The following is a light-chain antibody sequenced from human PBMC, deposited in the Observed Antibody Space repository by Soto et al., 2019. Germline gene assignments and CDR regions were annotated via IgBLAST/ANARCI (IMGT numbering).Light chain of an antibody. V-gene: IGKV1-5*03. CDR1: QSIGSW. CDR2: KAS. J-gene: IGKJ2*01. CDR3: QQYNSYPFT. Sequence: DIQMTQSPSTLSASVGDRVTITCRASQSIGSWLAWYQQKPGKAPNLLIYKASSLESGVPSRFSGSGSGTEFTLTISSLQPDDFATYNCQQYNSYPFTFGQGTKLEIK.